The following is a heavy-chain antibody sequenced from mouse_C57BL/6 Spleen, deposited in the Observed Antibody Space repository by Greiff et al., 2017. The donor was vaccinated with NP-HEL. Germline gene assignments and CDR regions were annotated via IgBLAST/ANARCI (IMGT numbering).Heavy chain of an antibody. CDR1: GYTFTDYY. Sequence: VQLQQSGPELVKPGASVKISCKASGYTFTDYYMNWVKQSHGKSLEWIGDINPNNGGTSYNQKFKGKATLTVDKSSSTAYMELRSLTSEDSAVYYCASRGYYSNYDAMDYWGQGTSVTVSS. J-gene: IGHJ4*01. V-gene: IGHV1-26*01. CDR2: INPNNGGT. CDR3: ASRGYYSNYDAMDY. D-gene: IGHD2-5*01.